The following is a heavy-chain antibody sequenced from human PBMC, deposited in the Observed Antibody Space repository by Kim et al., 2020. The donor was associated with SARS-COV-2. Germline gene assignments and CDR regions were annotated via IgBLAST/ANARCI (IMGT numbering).Heavy chain of an antibody. CDR3: ARAINWNYQAGMDV. D-gene: IGHD1-7*01. Sequence: PSLQSRVTMSVDTSKNQFARKLSSVTAADTAVYYCARAINWNYQAGMDVWGQGTTVTVSS. J-gene: IGHJ6*02. V-gene: IGHV4-4*07.